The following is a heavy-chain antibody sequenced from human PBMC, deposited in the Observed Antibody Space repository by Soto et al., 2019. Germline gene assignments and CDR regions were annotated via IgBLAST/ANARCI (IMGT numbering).Heavy chain of an antibody. CDR2: IIPIFGTA. CDR3: ARPAPLSGYSYGLFDY. V-gene: IGHV1-69*01. D-gene: IGHD5-18*01. Sequence: QVQLVQSGAEVKKPGSSVKVSCKASGGTFSSYAISWVRQAPGQGLEWMGGIIPIFGTANYAQKFQGRVTITADESTSTANKRLSSLRSEDTAVYDGARPAPLSGYSYGLFDYCGQGSLVTVSS. CDR1: GGTFSSYA. J-gene: IGHJ4*02.